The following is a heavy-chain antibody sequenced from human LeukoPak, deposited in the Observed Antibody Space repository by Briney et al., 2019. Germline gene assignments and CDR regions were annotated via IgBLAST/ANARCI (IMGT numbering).Heavy chain of an antibody. V-gene: IGHV3-23*01. J-gene: IGHJ4*02. CDR3: AKDGGEWLLPPARLGFELTFDY. CDR1: GFTFSSYA. CDR2: ISGSGGST. Sequence: PGGSLRLSCAASGFTFSSYAMSWVRQAPGKGLEWVSAISGSGGSTCYADSVKGRFTISRDNSKNTLYLQMNSLRAEDTAVYYCAKDGGEWLLPPARLGFELTFDYWGQGTLVTVSS. D-gene: IGHD3-22*01.